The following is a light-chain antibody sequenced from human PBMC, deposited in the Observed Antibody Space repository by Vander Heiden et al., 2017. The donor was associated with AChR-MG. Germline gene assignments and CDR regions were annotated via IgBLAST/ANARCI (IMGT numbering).Light chain of an antibody. CDR3: QQYYSYPPT. V-gene: IGKV1-8*01. J-gene: IGKJ4*01. CDR1: QGISSY. Sequence: AIRMTQSPSSLSASTGDRVTITCRASQGISSYLAWYQQKPGKARKLLIYAASTLQSGVPSRFSGSGSGTDFTLTISCLQSEDFATYYCQQYYSYPPTFGGGTKVEIK. CDR2: AAS.